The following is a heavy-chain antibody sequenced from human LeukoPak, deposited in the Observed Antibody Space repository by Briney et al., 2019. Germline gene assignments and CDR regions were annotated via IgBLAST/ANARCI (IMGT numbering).Heavy chain of an antibody. CDR1: GGSFSGYY. J-gene: IGHJ6*02. Sequence: SETLSLTCAVYGGSFSGYYWSWIRQPPGKGLEWIGEINHSGSTNYNPSLKSRVTISVDTSKNQFSLKLSSVTAADTAVYYCARLGYCSSTSCQTDYYYYYGMDVWGQGTTVTVSS. CDR2: INHSGST. D-gene: IGHD2-2*01. V-gene: IGHV4-34*01. CDR3: ARLGYCSSTSCQTDYYYYYGMDV.